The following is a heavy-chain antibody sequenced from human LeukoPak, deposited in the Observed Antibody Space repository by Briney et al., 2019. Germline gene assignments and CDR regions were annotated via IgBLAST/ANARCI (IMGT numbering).Heavy chain of an antibody. J-gene: IGHJ4*02. CDR2: TYYRSKWYH. CDR1: GDTVSSNRAG. Sequence: SQTLSLTCAMSGDTVSSNRAGWKWIRQSPSRGLEWLGRTYYRSKWYHHYAVSVKGRITINPDTSKSQFSLQLKSLTPKTRAVYNCARELEVATIYSYFDHWGQGTLVTVSS. CDR3: ARELEVATIYSYFDH. V-gene: IGHV6-1*01. D-gene: IGHD5-24*01.